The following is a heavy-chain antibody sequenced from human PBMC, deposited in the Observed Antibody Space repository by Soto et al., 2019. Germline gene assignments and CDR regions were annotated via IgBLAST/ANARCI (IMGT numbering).Heavy chain of an antibody. Sequence: QVQLVESGGGVVQPGRSLRLSCAVSGFTFSSYGMKWVRQAPGRGLGWVAAIYYDGSNKYYADSVRGRFTISRDNFKNTLYLHMNSLRAEDTAVYYCARDSKDDSSGYYAGFDYWGQGTLVTVSS. V-gene: IGHV3-33*01. D-gene: IGHD3-22*01. CDR1: GFTFSSYG. CDR2: IYYDGSNK. CDR3: ARDSKDDSSGYYAGFDY. J-gene: IGHJ4*02.